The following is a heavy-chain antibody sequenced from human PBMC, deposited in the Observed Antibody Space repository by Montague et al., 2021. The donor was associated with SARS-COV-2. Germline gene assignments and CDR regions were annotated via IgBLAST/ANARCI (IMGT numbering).Heavy chain of an antibody. V-gene: IGHV3-33*06. CDR2: IWYDGSNK. Sequence: SLRLSCAASGFTFSSYGMHWVRQAPGKGLEWVAVIWYDGSNKHYADSVRGRFTISRDNSKNTLYLQMNSLRAEDTAVYYCAKESVWGAFDIWGQGTMVTVSS. CDR3: AKESVWGAFDI. D-gene: IGHD3-16*01. J-gene: IGHJ3*02. CDR1: GFTFSSYG.